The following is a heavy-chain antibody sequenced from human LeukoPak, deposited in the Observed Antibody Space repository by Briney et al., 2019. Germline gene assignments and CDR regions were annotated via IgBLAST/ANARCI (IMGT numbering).Heavy chain of an antibody. D-gene: IGHD6-13*01. Sequence: QTGGSLRLSCAASGFTFSNYGMHWVRQAPGKGLEWVAVISDDGRNTYYADSEKGRFTISRDNSKNTLYLQMNSLRPEDTAVYYCSKDRSAGGKGVFDYWGQGTLVTVSS. CDR3: SKDRSAGGKGVFDY. CDR2: ISDDGRNT. CDR1: GFTFSNYG. J-gene: IGHJ4*02. V-gene: IGHV3-30*18.